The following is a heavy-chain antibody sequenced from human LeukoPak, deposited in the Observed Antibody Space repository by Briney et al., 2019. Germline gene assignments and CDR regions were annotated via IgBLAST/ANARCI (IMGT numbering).Heavy chain of an antibody. V-gene: IGHV3-30*02. CDR3: AKAFGSGSYIIDH. D-gene: IGHD3-10*01. J-gene: IGHJ4*02. CDR1: GFSFSSNG. Sequence: GGSLRVSCATSGFSFSSNGVHWARQAPGKRLEWVAFMRSDGSHEEYAESVKGRFAISRDNFKNTVHLQMNSLRFEDTAVYYCAKAFGSGSYIIDHWGRGTLVTVSS. CDR2: MRSDGSHE.